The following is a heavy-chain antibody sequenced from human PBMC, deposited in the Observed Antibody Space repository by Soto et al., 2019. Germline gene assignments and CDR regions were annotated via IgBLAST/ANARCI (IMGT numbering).Heavy chain of an antibody. J-gene: IGHJ3*02. CDR3: ARGNSGGFDI. CDR2: MNPLNGDT. Sequence: QVQLVQSGAEVKKPGASVKVSGKASGYTFTTYSMHWVRQAPGQRLEWMGWMNPLNGDTKYSQRFQGRLTIIRDTSASTAYRELRSLRAEDTAIYYCARGNSGGFDISGQGTMVTVSS. CDR1: GYTFTTYS. V-gene: IGHV1-3*01. D-gene: IGHD1-26*01.